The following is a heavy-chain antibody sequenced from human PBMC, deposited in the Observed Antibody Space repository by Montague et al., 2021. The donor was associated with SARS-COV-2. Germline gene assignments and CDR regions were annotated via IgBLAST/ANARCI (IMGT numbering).Heavy chain of an antibody. CDR1: GDXVAEHRRR. V-gene: IGHV6-1*01. Sequence: CAISGDXVAEHRRRWEENTPELQSQFHLLCSPLHKTKKYYDYAVXVKSRMTISPDTSKNQFSLQLSSVTPEDRAVYYCARDPRYSLSWSFDYWGQGTLVTVSS. CDR3: ARDPRYSLSWSFDY. J-gene: IGHJ4*02. D-gene: IGHD6-13*01. CDR2: PLHKTKKYY.